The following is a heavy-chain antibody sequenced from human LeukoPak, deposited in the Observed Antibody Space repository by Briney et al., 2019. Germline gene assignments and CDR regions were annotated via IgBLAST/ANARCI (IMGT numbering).Heavy chain of an antibody. Sequence: PSETLSLTCTVSGGSVSSGSYYWSWIRQPPGKGLEWIGYIYYSGSTNYNPSLKSRVTISVDTSKNQFSLKLSSVTAADTAVYYCAREREGDFDYWGRGTLVTVSS. CDR2: IYYSGST. D-gene: IGHD5-24*01. CDR1: GGSVSSGSYY. J-gene: IGHJ4*02. CDR3: AREREGDFDY. V-gene: IGHV4-61*01.